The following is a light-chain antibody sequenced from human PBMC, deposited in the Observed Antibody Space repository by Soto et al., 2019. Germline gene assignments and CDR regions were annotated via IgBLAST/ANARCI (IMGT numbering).Light chain of an antibody. V-gene: IGKV3-11*01. CDR1: QRVSSY. J-gene: IGKJ3*01. CDR3: QQRSKWPFT. Sequence: EIVLTHPPATLSLSPGERATVSCRASQRVSSYLAWYQQNPGQAPRLLIYDASNRATGIPARFSGSGSGTDFTLTISSLETEDFAVYYCQQRSKWPFTFGPGTKVDIK. CDR2: DAS.